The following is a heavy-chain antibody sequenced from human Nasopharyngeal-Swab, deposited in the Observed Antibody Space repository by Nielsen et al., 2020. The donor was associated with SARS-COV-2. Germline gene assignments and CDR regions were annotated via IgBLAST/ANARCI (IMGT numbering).Heavy chain of an antibody. CDR2: IGTAGDT. J-gene: IGHJ2*01. CDR1: GFTFSSYD. V-gene: IGHV3-13*01. CDR3: ARTGAGTPYWHFDL. D-gene: IGHD6-19*01. Sequence: GESLKISCAASGFTFSSYDMHWVRQATGKGLEWVSAIGTAGDTYYPGSVKGRFTISRENAKNSLYLQMNSLRAGDTAVYYCARTGAGTPYWHFDLWGRGTLVTVSS.